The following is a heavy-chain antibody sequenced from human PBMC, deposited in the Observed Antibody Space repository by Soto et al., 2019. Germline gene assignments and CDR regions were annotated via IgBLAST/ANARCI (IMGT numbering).Heavy chain of an antibody. Sequence: SETLSLTCAVSGGSISSSNWWSWVRQSPGMGLEWIGEIYHSGSTNYSPSLKSRVTISLDKSKNQFSLKLTSVTAADTAVYYCARKGTRWFGNLYTALFDPWGQGTLVTVSS. D-gene: IGHD3-10*01. J-gene: IGHJ5*02. CDR1: GGSISSSNW. CDR3: ARKGTRWFGNLYTALFDP. V-gene: IGHV4-4*02. CDR2: IYHSGST.